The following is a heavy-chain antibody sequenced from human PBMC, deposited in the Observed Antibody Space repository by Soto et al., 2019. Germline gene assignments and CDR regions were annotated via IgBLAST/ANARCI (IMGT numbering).Heavy chain of an antibody. Sequence: QVQLQESGPGLVKPSQTLSLTCTVSGGSIISGGHYWSWIRQHPGKVLEWIGYIYYSGTTYYNPSLKSRLTISVDTSKNLFSLKLSSVTAADTAVYYCARDQGGYGDSGYWGQGTLVTVSS. CDR2: IYYSGTT. CDR1: GGSIISGGHY. J-gene: IGHJ4*02. CDR3: ARDQGGYGDSGY. V-gene: IGHV4-31*03. D-gene: IGHD4-17*01.